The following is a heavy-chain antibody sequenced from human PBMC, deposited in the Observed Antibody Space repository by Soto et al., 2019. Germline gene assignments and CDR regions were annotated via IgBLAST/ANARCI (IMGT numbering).Heavy chain of an antibody. Sequence: SETLSLTCTVSGGSISSYYWSWFRQHPGKGLEWIGYIYYSGSTNYNPSLKIRVTISVDTSKNQFSLKLSSVTAADTAVYYCATSYYDSSGSPWPFDYWGQGTLVTVSS. CDR1: GGSISSYY. CDR2: IYYSGST. D-gene: IGHD3-22*01. V-gene: IGHV4-59*01. J-gene: IGHJ4*02. CDR3: ATSYYDSSGSPWPFDY.